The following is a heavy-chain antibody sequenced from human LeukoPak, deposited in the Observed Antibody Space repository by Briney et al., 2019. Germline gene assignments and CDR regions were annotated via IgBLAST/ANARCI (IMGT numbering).Heavy chain of an antibody. CDR1: GFTFSSYS. Sequence: GGSLRLSCAASGFTFSSYSMNWVRQAPGKGLEWVSSISTGSQYIYYADSVKGRFTISRDNTKNSLYLQMNSLRAEDTAVYYCARDQGRGCSDYSNYYPYYYYGMDLWGQGTTVTVSS. CDR3: ARDQGRGCSDYSNYYPYYYYGMDL. CDR2: ISTGSQYI. D-gene: IGHD4-11*01. V-gene: IGHV3-21*01. J-gene: IGHJ6*02.